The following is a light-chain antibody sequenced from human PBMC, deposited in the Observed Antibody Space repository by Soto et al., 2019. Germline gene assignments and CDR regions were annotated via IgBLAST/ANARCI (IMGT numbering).Light chain of an antibody. CDR2: EVS. CDR1: SSDVGGYNY. Sequence: QSALTQPPSASGSPGQSVTISCTGTSSDVGGYNYVSWYQHHPGKAPKLMLYEVSTRPSGVPDRFSGSKSGNTASLTVSGLQAEDEADYYCCTFAGRYSYVFGSGTKVTVL. CDR3: CTFAGRYSYV. V-gene: IGLV2-8*01. J-gene: IGLJ1*01.